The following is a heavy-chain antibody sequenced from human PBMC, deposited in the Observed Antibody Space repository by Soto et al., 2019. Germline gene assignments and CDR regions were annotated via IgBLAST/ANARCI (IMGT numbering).Heavy chain of an antibody. CDR1: GGSVNSGDYY. D-gene: IGHD6-19*01. CDR2: IFYSGAT. J-gene: IGHJ4*02. Sequence: SETLSLTCTVSGGSVNSGDYYWSWIRQSPGKGLEWIGSIFYSGATDYNPSLQGRITISVATSKNQFSLRLSSVTAAETAVYYWVRDRGIAVAGLDYWGQXTLVTVSS. CDR3: VRDRGIAVAGLDY. V-gene: IGHV4-61*08.